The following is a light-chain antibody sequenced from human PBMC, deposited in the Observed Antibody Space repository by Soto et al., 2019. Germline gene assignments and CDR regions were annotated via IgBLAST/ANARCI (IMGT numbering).Light chain of an antibody. CDR3: AAWDDSPTTYVL. J-gene: IGLJ2*01. Sequence: QSVLTQPPSVSGTPGQRVTISCSGGSTNIGNNYVYWYQHLPGAPPKLLIFSNNQRPPGVPDRFSGFKSRTAASLAIRGLRPEDEGDYYCAAWDDSPTTYVLIGGGTKVTVL. CDR2: SNN. CDR1: STNIGNNY. V-gene: IGLV1-47*02.